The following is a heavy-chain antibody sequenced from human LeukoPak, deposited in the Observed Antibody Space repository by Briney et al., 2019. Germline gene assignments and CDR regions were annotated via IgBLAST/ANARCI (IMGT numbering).Heavy chain of an antibody. Sequence: SETLSLTCTVSGDSISSYYWSWIRQPAGKGLEWIGRIHTSGSTNHNPSLTSRVTMSVDTSKNQFSLKLTSVTAADTAVYYCARETAEHGRSFDYWGQGAQVTVSS. V-gene: IGHV4-4*07. CDR2: IHTSGST. CDR1: GDSISSYY. D-gene: IGHD1-1*01. J-gene: IGHJ4*02. CDR3: ARETAEHGRSFDY.